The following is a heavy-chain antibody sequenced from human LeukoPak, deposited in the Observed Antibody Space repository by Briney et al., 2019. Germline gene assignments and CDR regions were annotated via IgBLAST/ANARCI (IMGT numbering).Heavy chain of an antibody. CDR1: GYNFTSYW. V-gene: IGHV5-51*01. J-gene: IGHJ5*02. CDR3: ARVLTGGPMANWFDP. CDR2: IHPGDSDT. Sequence: GESLKISCKGSGYNFTSYWIGWVRQMPGKGLEWMGIIHPGDSDTRYSPSFQGQVTISADKSISTAYLQWSSLKASDTAMYYCARVLTGGPMANWFDPWGQGTLVTVSS. D-gene: IGHD3-9*01.